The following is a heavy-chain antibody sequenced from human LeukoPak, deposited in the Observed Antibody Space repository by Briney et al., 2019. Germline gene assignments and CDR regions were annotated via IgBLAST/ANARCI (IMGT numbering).Heavy chain of an antibody. CDR3: ARGDTMVRGVSPVGP. J-gene: IGHJ5*02. D-gene: IGHD3-10*01. CDR1: GFTFSSYS. V-gene: IGHV3-21*01. CDR2: ISSSSSYI. Sequence: GGSLRLSCAASGFTFSSYSMNWVRQAAGKGLEWVSSISSSSSYIYYADSVKGRFTISRDNAKNSLYLQMNSLRAEDTAVYYCARGDTMVRGVSPVGPWGQGTLVTVSS.